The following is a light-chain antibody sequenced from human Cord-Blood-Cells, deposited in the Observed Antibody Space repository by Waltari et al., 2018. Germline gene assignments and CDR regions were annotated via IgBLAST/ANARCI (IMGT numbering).Light chain of an antibody. Sequence: QSALTQSSSVSGSPGQSITIACTGPSSDVGSYDLVAWYQQHPSKVPRLVIYEGSKRPSGVSNRFSGSKSGNTAPLTISGLHAEDEADYYCCSYAGSSTWVFGGGTKLTVL. CDR1: SSDVGSYDL. CDR3: CSYAGSSTWV. J-gene: IGLJ3*02. V-gene: IGLV2-23*01. CDR2: EGS.